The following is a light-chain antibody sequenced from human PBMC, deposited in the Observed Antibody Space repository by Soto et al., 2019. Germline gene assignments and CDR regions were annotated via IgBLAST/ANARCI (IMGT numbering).Light chain of an antibody. Sequence: EIVLTQSPGTLSLSPGETATLSCRASQSLTSSYLAWYQQRPGQAPSLLIYGASTRATGIPARFSGSGSGTEFTLTISSLQSEDFAVYYCQQYNNWPTFGQGTKVDI. CDR2: GAS. CDR1: QSLTSSY. CDR3: QQYNNWPT. J-gene: IGKJ1*01. V-gene: IGKV3-15*01.